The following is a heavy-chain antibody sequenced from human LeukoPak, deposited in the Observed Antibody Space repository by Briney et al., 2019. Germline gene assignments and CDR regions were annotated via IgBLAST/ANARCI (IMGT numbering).Heavy chain of an antibody. V-gene: IGHV4-34*01. J-gene: IGHJ4*02. CDR1: GGSFSGYY. D-gene: IGHD1-14*01. Sequence: SETLSLTCAAYGGSFSGYYWSWIRQPPGKGLEWIGEINHSGSTNYNPSLKSRVTISVDTSKNQFSLKLSSVTAADTAVYYCAILAPEPLDYWGQGTLVTVSS. CDR2: INHSGST. CDR3: AILAPEPLDY.